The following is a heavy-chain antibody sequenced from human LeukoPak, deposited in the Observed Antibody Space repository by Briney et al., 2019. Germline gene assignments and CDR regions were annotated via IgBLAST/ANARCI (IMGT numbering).Heavy chain of an antibody. Sequence: ASMKVSCKASGHSVNAYYIHWVRQAPGQGLQWMGRIDPNSGDTKYTQKFQGRVSMTRDTSISTAYMELSRLTSDDTAVYYCATFTAPRNAFDLWGQGTMVTVSS. J-gene: IGHJ3*01. CDR2: IDPNSGDT. CDR1: GHSVNAYY. D-gene: IGHD3-16*01. CDR3: ATFTAPRNAFDL. V-gene: IGHV1-2*06.